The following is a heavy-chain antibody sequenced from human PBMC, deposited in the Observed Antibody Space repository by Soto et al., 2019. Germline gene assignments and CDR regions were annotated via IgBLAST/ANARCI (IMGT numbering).Heavy chain of an antibody. CDR2: ISYDGSNK. V-gene: IGHV3-30-3*01. Sequence: GGSLRLSCAASGFIFNSYAMHWVRQAPGKGLEWVAVISYDGSNKYYADSVKGRFTISRDNSKNTLYLQMNSLRAEDTAVYYCARATYYFDSTGPKIGYFDYWGQGTLVTVSS. D-gene: IGHD3-22*01. CDR3: ARATYYFDSTGPKIGYFDY. CDR1: GFIFNSYA. J-gene: IGHJ4*02.